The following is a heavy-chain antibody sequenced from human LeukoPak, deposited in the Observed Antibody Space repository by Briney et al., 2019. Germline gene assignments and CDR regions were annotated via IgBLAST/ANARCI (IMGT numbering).Heavy chain of an antibody. J-gene: IGHJ5*02. CDR2: IYWDDDK. Sequence: SGPTLVKPTQTLTLTCTFSGFSLSTSGVGVGWIRQPPGKALEWLALIYWDDDKRYSPSLKSRLTITKDTSKNQVVLTMTNMDPVDTATYYCAHRVGIYENNWFDPWGQGTLVTVSS. CDR3: AHRVGIYENNWFDP. CDR1: GFSLSTSGVG. D-gene: IGHD5/OR15-5a*01. V-gene: IGHV2-5*02.